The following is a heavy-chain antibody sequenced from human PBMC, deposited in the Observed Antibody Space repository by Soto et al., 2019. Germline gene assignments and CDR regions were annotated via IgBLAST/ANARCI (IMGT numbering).Heavy chain of an antibody. D-gene: IGHD3-3*01. CDR2: IWYDGSNK. J-gene: IGHJ5*02. Sequence: GGSLRLSCAASGFTFSSYGMHWVRQAPGKGLEWVAVIWYDGSNKYYADSVKGRFTISRDNSKNTLYLQMNSLRAEDTAVYYCARDYDFWSGYDLHGSGFDPWGQGTLVTVSS. CDR1: GFTFSSYG. CDR3: ARDYDFWSGYDLHGSGFDP. V-gene: IGHV3-33*01.